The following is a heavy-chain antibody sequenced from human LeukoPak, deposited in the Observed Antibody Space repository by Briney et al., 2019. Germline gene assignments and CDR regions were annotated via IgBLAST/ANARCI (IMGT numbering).Heavy chain of an antibody. V-gene: IGHV3-23*01. D-gene: IGHD5-18*01. CDR2: ISGSGVGT. Sequence: GGSLRLSCAASGFTFSSYGMSWLRQAPGKGLEWVSAISGSGVGTYYADSVKGRFTISRDNSKNTLYLQMNSLRAEDTAVYYCASRVYSYADPFDYWGQGTLVTVSS. CDR3: ASRVYSYADPFDY. CDR1: GFTFSSYG. J-gene: IGHJ4*02.